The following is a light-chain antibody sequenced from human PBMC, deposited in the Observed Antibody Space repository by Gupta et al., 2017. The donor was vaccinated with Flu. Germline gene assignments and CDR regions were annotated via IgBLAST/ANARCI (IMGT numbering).Light chain of an antibody. Sequence: SDIGSYDSVSWYQPHPGEAPKLIISDVRKRPSGISYRFSGSKFGNTASLTISGLQAEDEAEYFCSSYTTSTSTDVAFGGGTKLTVL. V-gene: IGLV2-14*03. CDR1: SDIGSYDS. CDR2: DVR. J-gene: IGLJ2*01. CDR3: SSYTTSTSTDVA.